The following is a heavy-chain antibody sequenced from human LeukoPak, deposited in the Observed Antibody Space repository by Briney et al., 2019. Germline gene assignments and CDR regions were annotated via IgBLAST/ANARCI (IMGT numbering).Heavy chain of an antibody. CDR1: GLSFSGHD. Sequence: GGSLRLSCAASGLSFSGHDMNWVRQAPGKGLEWVSSISFSSTYIYYADSVRGRFTISRDNAKNSLYLQMNSLRVEDTAVYYCARADCSSSTCYLRRSWFDPWGQGTLVTVSS. CDR2: ISFSSTYI. CDR3: ARADCSSSTCYLRRSWFDP. D-gene: IGHD2-2*01. J-gene: IGHJ5*02. V-gene: IGHV3-21*01.